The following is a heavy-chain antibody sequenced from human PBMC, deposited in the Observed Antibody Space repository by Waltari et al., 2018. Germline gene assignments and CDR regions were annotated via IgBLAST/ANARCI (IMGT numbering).Heavy chain of an antibody. D-gene: IGHD2-21*01. J-gene: IGHJ4*01. CDR1: GESFSGYF. V-gene: IGHV4-34*01. CDR3: ARYGEVPPNYFFDF. CDR2: IHYDGST. Sequence: QVQLHQWGAGLLKPSETLSLTCAVSGESFSGYFWSCIRQPSVKGLEWLGAIHYDGSTNYKPSLKSRLSLSVDTTKKHFSLRLTSVTAADTGMYFCARYGEVPPNYFFDFWGQGIRVTVSS.